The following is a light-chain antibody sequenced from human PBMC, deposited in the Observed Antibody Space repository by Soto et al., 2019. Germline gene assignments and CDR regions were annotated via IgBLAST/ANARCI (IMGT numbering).Light chain of an antibody. CDR3: QQRYSTPT. CDR1: QSISNY. CDR2: AAS. J-gene: IGKJ2*01. Sequence: DLQMTQSPSSLSASVGDRVTITCRASQSISNYLNWYQQKPGKAPKLLIYAASSLQSGVPSRFSGSGSGTDFTLTISSLQPEDFATYYCQQRYSTPTFGQGTKLEIK. V-gene: IGKV1-39*01.